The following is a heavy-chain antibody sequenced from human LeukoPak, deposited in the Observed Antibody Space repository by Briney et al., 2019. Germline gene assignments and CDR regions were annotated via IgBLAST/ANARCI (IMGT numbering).Heavy chain of an antibody. CDR1: GYTFSNFG. D-gene: IGHD2-2*01. J-gene: IGHJ4*02. Sequence: ASVKASCKASGYTFSNFGISWVRQAPGQGLEWMGWISGNNDNPNYGQKFQGRFTVTTDSSTSTAYMELRDLRSDDTAVYYCARDGTSTDDYWGQGTLVTVSS. CDR2: ISGNNDNP. CDR3: ARDGTSTDDY. V-gene: IGHV1-18*01.